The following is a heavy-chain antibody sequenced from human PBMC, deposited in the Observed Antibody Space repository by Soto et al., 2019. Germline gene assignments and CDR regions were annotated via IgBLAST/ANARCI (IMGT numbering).Heavy chain of an antibody. V-gene: IGHV1-18*01. CDR2: ISAYNGNT. D-gene: IGHD2-15*01. J-gene: IGHJ3*02. CDR1: GYTFTSFG. Sequence: QVQLVQSGAEVKKPGASVKVSCKASGYTFTSFGISRVRQAPGQGLEWMGWISAYNGNTNYAENLQGRVTMTTDTSTSTAYMELRSPRSDDTAVYYCARDHRGGTDAFDIWGQGTMVTVSS. CDR3: ARDHRGGTDAFDI.